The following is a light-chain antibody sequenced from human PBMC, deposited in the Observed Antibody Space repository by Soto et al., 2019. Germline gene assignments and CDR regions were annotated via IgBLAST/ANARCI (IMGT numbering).Light chain of an antibody. Sequence: EIVMTQSPATLSVSPGERATLSCRASQSVSSKLAWYQQKPGQAPRLLIYGASTRATGIPATFSGSGSGTEFTLTISSLQSEDFAVYYCQQYNDWPRTFGLGTKVEIK. CDR3: QQYNDWPRT. CDR2: GAS. J-gene: IGKJ1*01. CDR1: QSVSSK. V-gene: IGKV3-15*01.